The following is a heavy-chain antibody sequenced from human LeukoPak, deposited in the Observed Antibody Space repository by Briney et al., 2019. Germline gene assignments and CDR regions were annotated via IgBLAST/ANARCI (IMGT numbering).Heavy chain of an antibody. CDR3: ARVARGNSGAFDI. J-gene: IGHJ3*02. CDR2: ISSSSSYI. CDR1: GSTFSTYS. Sequence: GGSLRLSCAASGSTFSTYSMNWVRQAPGKGLEWVSSISSSSSYIYYADSLKGRFTISRDNAKNSLYLQMNSLRAEDTAVYYCARVARGNSGAFDIWGQGTMVTVSS. V-gene: IGHV3-21*01. D-gene: IGHD4-23*01.